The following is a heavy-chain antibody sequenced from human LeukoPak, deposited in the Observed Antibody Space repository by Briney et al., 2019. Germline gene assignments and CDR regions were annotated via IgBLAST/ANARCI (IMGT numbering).Heavy chain of an antibody. J-gene: IGHJ4*02. CDR2: ISSTSSDI. V-gene: IGHV3-21*01. CDR1: GFPFRRFS. D-gene: IGHD1-26*01. Sequence: GALRLPCSSSGFPFRRFSMNWVRQAPGKGLEGGSFISSTSSDIHYADSVKGRFTISRDNAKNSLYLQMNSLRAEDTAVYYCARAFGVVGATNPGYWGQGTLVTVSS. CDR3: ARAFGVVGATNPGY.